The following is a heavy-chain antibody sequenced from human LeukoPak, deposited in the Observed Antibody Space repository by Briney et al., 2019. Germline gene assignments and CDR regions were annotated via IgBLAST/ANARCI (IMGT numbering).Heavy chain of an antibody. D-gene: IGHD6-19*01. Sequence: SETLSLTCTVSGGSISSGGYYWSWIRQHPGKGLEWIGCIYYSGSTYYNPSLKSRVTISVDTSKNQFSLKLSSVTAADTAVYYCARDLVTDSSGWYRLDYWGQGTLVTVSS. V-gene: IGHV4-31*03. CDR2: IYYSGST. J-gene: IGHJ4*02. CDR1: GGSISSGGYY. CDR3: ARDLVTDSSGWYRLDY.